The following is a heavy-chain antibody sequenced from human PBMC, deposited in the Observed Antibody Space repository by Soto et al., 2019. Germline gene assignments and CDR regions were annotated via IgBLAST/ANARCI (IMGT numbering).Heavy chain of an antibody. J-gene: IGHJ4*02. D-gene: IGHD1-26*01. CDR3: ARIVVGVTVDL. CDR2: IYHTGDT. Sequence: QVQLRESSPGLLKPSETLSLTCTVSDASVWSDSYFWTWIRQPPGKGLEWIAYIYHTGDTNYNPSLKSRVTISIDTSRNQFSLTVTSVTAADTAVYFCARIVVGVTVDLWGQGSLVTVSS. V-gene: IGHV4-61*01. CDR1: DASVWSDSYF.